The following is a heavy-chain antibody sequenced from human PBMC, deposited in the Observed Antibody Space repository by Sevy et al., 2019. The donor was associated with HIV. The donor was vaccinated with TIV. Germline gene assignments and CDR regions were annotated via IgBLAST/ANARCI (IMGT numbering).Heavy chain of an antibody. CDR2: ITWDGGRT. CDR3: AKDLRRGDILPGYLNY. V-gene: IGHV3-9*01. D-gene: IGHD3-9*01. J-gene: IGHJ4*02. CDR1: GFKFDDYA. Sequence: GGSLRLSCTASGFKFDDYAMHWVRQPPGKGLEWVSGITWDGGRTGYADSVKGRFIISRDNTKSSLYLQMNSLRAEDTALYYCAKDLRRGDILPGYLNYWGQGILVTVSS.